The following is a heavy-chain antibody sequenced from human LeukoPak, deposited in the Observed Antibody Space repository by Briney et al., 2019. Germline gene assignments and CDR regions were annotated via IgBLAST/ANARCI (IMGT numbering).Heavy chain of an antibody. CDR2: ILPGGGDT. CDR1: GFTFSSYA. Sequence: GGSLRLSCAASGFTFSSYAMTWVRQAPGKGREWVSTILPGGGDTYYADSVKGRFTISRDTFKNTLYLQMNTLRVEDTAVYYCAKAWPAAGTFDSWGQGSLVTVSS. D-gene: IGHD6-13*01. CDR3: AKAWPAAGTFDS. J-gene: IGHJ4*02. V-gene: IGHV3-23*01.